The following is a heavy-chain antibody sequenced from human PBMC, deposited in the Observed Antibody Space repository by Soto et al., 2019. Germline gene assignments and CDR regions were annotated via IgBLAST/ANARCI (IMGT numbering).Heavy chain of an antibody. CDR1: GFTFSDSW. V-gene: IGHV3-7*01. CDR3: VSGRSNYAS. Sequence: EVQLVESGGGLVQPGGSLRLSCTASGFTFSDSWMTWVRQAPGKGLEWVARIKPDESEKKYADSVKGRFSISRDNAKNSMYLQMDSLRGEDTAVYYCVSGRSNYASWGQGTLVAVSS. CDR2: IKPDESEK. J-gene: IGHJ5*02. D-gene: IGHD4-4*01.